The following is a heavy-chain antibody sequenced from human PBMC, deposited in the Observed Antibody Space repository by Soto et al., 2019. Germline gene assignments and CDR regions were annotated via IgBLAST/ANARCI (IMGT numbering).Heavy chain of an antibody. D-gene: IGHD2-2*01. CDR3: AGVPAANPYYYYYGMDV. J-gene: IGHJ6*02. CDR2: IIPIFGTA. V-gene: IGHV1-69*13. CDR1: GGTFSSYA. Sequence: ASVKVSCKASGGTFSSYAISWVRQAPGQGLEWMGGIIPIFGTANYAQKFQGRVTITADESTSTAYMELSSLRSEDTAVYYCAGVPAANPYYYYYGMDVWGQGTTVTVSS.